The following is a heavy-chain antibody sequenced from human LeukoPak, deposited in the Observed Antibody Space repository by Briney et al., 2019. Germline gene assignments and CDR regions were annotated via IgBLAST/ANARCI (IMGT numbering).Heavy chain of an antibody. CDR1: GGSVSSGSYY. V-gene: IGHV4-61*01. CDR2: IYYSGST. J-gene: IGHJ3*02. Sequence: SETLSLTCTVSGGSVSSGSYYWSWIRQPPGKGLEWIGYIYYSGSTNYNPSLKSRVTISVDTSKNQFSLKLSSVTAADTAVYYCARGPVGWSLGAFDIWGQGTMVTVSS. D-gene: IGHD2-21*02. CDR3: ARGPVGWSLGAFDI.